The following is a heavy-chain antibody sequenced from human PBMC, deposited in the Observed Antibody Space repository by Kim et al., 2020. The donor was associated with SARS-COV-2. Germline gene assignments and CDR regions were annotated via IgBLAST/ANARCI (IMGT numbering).Heavy chain of an antibody. V-gene: IGHV4-31*03. CDR2: IYYSGST. CDR1: GGSISSGGYY. J-gene: IGHJ5*02. Sequence: SETLSLTCTVSGGSISSGGYYWSWIRQHPGKGLEWIGYIYYSGSTYYNPSLKSRVTISVDTSKNQFSLKLSSVTAADTAVYYCARAFQLECWFDPWGQGTLVTVSS. D-gene: IGHD3-3*01. CDR3: ARAFQLECWFDP.